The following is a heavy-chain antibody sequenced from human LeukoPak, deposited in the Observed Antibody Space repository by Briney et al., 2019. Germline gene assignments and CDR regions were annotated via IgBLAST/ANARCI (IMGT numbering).Heavy chain of an antibody. D-gene: IGHD5-18*01. Sequence: GGSLRLSCAASGFTFSSYSMNWVRQAPGKGLEWVSFISSSSSYIYYAASVKGRFTISRDNAKNSLYLQMNSLRAEDTAVYYCAKDRSSKGAMATKGMDVWGQGTTVTVSS. CDR1: GFTFSSYS. CDR3: AKDRSSKGAMATKGMDV. V-gene: IGHV3-21*01. CDR2: ISSSSSYI. J-gene: IGHJ6*02.